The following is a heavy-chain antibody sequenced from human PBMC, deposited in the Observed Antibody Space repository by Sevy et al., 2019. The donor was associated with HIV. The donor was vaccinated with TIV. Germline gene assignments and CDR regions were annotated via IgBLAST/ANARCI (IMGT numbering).Heavy chain of an antibody. D-gene: IGHD6-13*01. CDR3: AREDSVSWSFDY. CDR1: GFTFRSYW. J-gene: IGHJ4*02. Sequence: GGSLRLSCAASGFTFRSYWMHWVRQAPGKGLVWVSRINDDGSSTRYADSVKGRFSISRDNAKNTLYLQMNSLRDEDTAVYFCAREDSVSWSFDYWGQGTLVTVS. CDR2: INDDGSST. V-gene: IGHV3-74*01.